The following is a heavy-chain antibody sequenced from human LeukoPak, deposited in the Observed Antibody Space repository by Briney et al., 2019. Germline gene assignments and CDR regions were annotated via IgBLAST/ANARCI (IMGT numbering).Heavy chain of an antibody. J-gene: IGHJ4*02. V-gene: IGHV3-66*01. CDR1: GFTVSNY. Sequence: GGSLRLSCAASGFTVSNYMMWVRQAPGKGLEWVSYIERDGRTSHAGSVKGRFTVSRDSSKNTLYLQMNSLRDEDTALYFCARAYDRSLDYWGQGTLVSVSS. D-gene: IGHD3-9*01. CDR2: IERDGRT. CDR3: ARAYDRSLDY.